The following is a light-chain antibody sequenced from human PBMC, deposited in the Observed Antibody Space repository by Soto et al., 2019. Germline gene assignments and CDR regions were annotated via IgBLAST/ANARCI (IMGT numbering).Light chain of an antibody. CDR2: EVS. V-gene: IGLV2-14*01. J-gene: IGLJ1*01. Sequence: QSVLTQPASVSGSPGQSITISCTGTSSDVGGYTYVSWYQQKSGKAPKLMIFEVSNRPSGVSHRFSGSRSGNTASLTISGLEADDEADYYCSSYTSTRTRVFGGGTKVTVL. CDR3: SSYTSTRTRV. CDR1: SSDVGGYTY.